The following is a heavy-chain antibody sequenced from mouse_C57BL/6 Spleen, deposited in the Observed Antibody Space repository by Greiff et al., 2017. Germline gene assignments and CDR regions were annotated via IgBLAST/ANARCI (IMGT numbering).Heavy chain of an antibody. CDR3: TRRGNGYDDYYFDY. V-gene: IGHV1-15*01. CDR2: IDPETGGT. J-gene: IGHJ2*01. D-gene: IGHD2-2*01. CDR1: GYTFTDYE. Sequence: VQLQQSGAELVRPGASVTLSCKASGYTFTDYEMHWVKQTPVHGLEWIGAIDPETGGTAYNQKFKGKAILTADKSSSTAYMELRSLTSEDSAVYYCTRRGNGYDDYYFDYWGQGTTRTVSS.